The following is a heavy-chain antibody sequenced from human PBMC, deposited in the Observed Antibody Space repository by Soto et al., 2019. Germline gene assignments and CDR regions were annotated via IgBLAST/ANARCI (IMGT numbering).Heavy chain of an antibody. CDR1: GGSISSGGYS. J-gene: IGHJ4*02. Sequence: QLQLQESGSGLVKPSQTLSLTCAVSGGSISSGGYSWSWIRQPPGKGLEWIGSIYPSGSTYYNPSLRSRVAISVDRSKNQFSRKLSSVTVADTAVYYCASGPPKTYWCQGALVTCPS. CDR2: IYPSGST. V-gene: IGHV4-30-2*01. CDR3: ASGPPKTY.